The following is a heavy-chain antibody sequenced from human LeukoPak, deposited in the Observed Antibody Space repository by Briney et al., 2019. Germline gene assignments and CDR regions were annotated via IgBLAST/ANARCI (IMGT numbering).Heavy chain of an antibody. CDR1: GGTFSSYA. CDR2: IIPIFGTA. J-gene: IGHJ4*02. V-gene: IGHV1-69*05. D-gene: IGHD1-1*01. Sequence: SVRVSCKASGGTFSSYAISWVRQAPGQGLEWMGGIIPIFGTANYAQRFQGRVTITTDESTSAAYMELSSLRSEDTAVYYCASSRTGTTLEVDYWGQGTLVTVSS. CDR3: ASSRTGTTLEVDY.